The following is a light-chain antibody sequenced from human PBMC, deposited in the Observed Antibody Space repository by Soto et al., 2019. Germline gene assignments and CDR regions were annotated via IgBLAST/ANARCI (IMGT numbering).Light chain of an antibody. CDR1: SSDIGGYNF. CDR2: DVT. Sequence: QSALTQPASVSGSPGQSITISCTGTSSDIGGYNFVSWYQQHPGKAPKLMFYDVTNWPSGVSNRFSGSKSGNTASLTISGLQAEDEAVYYCSSYTSTNTVVFGGGTKVTVL. J-gene: IGLJ2*01. CDR3: SSYTSTNTVV. V-gene: IGLV2-14*03.